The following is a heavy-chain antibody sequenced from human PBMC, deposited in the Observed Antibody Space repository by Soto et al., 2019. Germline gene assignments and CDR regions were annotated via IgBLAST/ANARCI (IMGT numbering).Heavy chain of an antibody. D-gene: IGHD3-10*01. CDR3: ARVRRPSTMVPQHWVDP. CDR1: GYTFTSYG. CDR2: ISAYNGNT. V-gene: IGHV1-18*01. J-gene: IGHJ5*02. Sequence: ASVKVSCKASGYTFTSYGISWVRQAPGQGLEWMGWISAYNGNTNYAQKLQGRVTMTTDTSTSTAYMELRSLRSDDTAVYYCARVRRPSTMVPQHWVDPWGQGTLVTVSS.